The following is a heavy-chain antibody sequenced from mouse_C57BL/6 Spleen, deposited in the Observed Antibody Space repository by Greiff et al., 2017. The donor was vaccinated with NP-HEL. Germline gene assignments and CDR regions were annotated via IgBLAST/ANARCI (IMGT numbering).Heavy chain of an antibody. CDR1: GFTFSDYY. V-gene: IGHV5-16*01. J-gene: IGHJ1*03. CDR3: ARDTPLYGSSPYWYFDV. Sequence: EVKLVESEGGLVQPGSSMKLSCTASGFTFSDYYMAWVRQVPEKGLEWVANINYDGSSTYYLDSLKSRFIISRDNAKNILYLQMSSLKSEDTATYYCARDTPLYGSSPYWYFDVWGTGTTVTVSS. CDR2: INYDGSST. D-gene: IGHD1-1*01.